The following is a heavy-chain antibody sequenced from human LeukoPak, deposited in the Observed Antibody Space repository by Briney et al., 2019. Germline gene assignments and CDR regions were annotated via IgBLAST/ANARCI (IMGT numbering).Heavy chain of an antibody. J-gene: IGHJ4*02. V-gene: IGHV1-69*05. CDR2: IIPIFGTA. D-gene: IGHD3-10*01. Sequence: SVKVSCKASGGTFSSYAISWVRQAPGQGLEWMGGIIPIFGTANYAQKFQGRVTITTDESTSTAYMELSSLRSEDTAVYYCARGSVITMARGVMRDFDYWGQGTLVTVSS. CDR3: ARGSVITMARGVMRDFDY. CDR1: GGTFSSYA.